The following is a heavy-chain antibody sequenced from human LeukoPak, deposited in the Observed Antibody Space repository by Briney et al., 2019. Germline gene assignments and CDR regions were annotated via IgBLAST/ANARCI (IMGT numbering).Heavy chain of an antibody. Sequence: ASVKVSCKASGGTFSSYAISWVRQAPGQGLEWMGWISAYNGNTNYAQKLQGRVTMTTDTSTSTAYMELRSLRSDDTAVYYCARDDRVLLWFGELLSAPLAFDIWGQGTMVTVSS. CDR3: ARDDRVLLWFGELLSAPLAFDI. V-gene: IGHV1-18*01. J-gene: IGHJ3*02. D-gene: IGHD3-10*01. CDR1: GGTFSSYA. CDR2: ISAYNGNT.